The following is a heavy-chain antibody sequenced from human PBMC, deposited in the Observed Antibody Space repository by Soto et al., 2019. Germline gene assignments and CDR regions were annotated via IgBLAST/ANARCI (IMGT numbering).Heavy chain of an antibody. CDR2: IKSKTDGGTT. V-gene: IGHV3-15*01. J-gene: IGHJ3*02. Sequence: PGGSLRLSCAASGFTFSNAWMSWVRQAPGKGLEWVGRIKSKTDGGTTDYAAPVKGRFTISRDDSKNTLYLQMNSLKTEDTAVYYCTTKYIPAGAFDIWGQGTVVTVSS. CDR1: GFTFSNAW. CDR3: TTKYIPAGAFDI. D-gene: IGHD6-6*01.